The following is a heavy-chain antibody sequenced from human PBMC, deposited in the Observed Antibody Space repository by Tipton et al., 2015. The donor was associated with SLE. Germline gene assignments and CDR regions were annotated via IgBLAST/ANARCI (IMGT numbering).Heavy chain of an antibody. D-gene: IGHD3-22*01. Sequence: SLRLSCAASGFTFNTYAMSWVRQAPGKGLEWVSGISAITGSTFYADSVKGRSTISRDNSKSTLYLQLNNLSAEDTAVYYCAKEFLQWLPKPGFFDSWGQGTLLTVSS. J-gene: IGHJ4*02. CDR3: AKEFLQWLPKPGFFDS. CDR1: GFTFNTYA. V-gene: IGHV3-23*01. CDR2: ISAITGST.